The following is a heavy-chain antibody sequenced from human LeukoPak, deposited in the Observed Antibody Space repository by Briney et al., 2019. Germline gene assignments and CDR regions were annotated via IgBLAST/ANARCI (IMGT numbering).Heavy chain of an antibody. CDR1: EYTFTNYD. V-gene: IGHV1-8*01. J-gene: IGHJ5*02. CDR2: INPNSGNT. Sequence: ASVKVSCKASEYTFTNYDINWVRQATGQGLEWMGWINPNSGNTGYTQKFQGRVTMTRNTFLTTACMELTSLKSEDTAVYYCARSLGTYWGKDFLNWFDPWGQGTLVTVSS. CDR3: ARSLGTYWGKDFLNWFDP. D-gene: IGHD3-16*01.